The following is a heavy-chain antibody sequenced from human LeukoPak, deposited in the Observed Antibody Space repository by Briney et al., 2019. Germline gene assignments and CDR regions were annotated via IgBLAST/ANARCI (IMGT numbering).Heavy chain of an antibody. CDR2: INPNSGGT. Sequence: ASVKVSCKASGYIFTAYYIHWVRQAPGQGLEWMGWINPNSGGTNYAQKFQGRVTMTRDTSISTAYMKLSSLRSDDTAVYYCARAYGDYENRFDFWGQGTLVTVSS. J-gene: IGHJ4*02. V-gene: IGHV1-2*02. CDR1: GYIFTAYY. CDR3: ARAYGDYENRFDF. D-gene: IGHD4-17*01.